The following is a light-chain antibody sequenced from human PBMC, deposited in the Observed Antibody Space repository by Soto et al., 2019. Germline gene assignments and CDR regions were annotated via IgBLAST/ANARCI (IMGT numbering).Light chain of an antibody. CDR1: QSVSNNY. J-gene: IGKJ1*01. CDR2: DSS. V-gene: IGKV3-20*01. CDR3: QQYGSSPWT. Sequence: DIVLTQSPDTLSLSPGDSTTLSCRASQSVSNNYLAWYQQKPGQAPRLLIYDSSSRATGLSDRFKGSGSGTDFTLTISRLEPVDFAVYSCQQYGSSPWTFGQGTKVEI.